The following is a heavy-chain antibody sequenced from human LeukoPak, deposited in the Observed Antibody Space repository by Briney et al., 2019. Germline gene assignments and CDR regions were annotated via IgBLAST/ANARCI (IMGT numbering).Heavy chain of an antibody. CDR3: ARRGWIGVTGTVVGWFDP. V-gene: IGHV1-69*06. CDR2: IIPIFGTA. J-gene: IGHJ5*02. Sequence: ASVKVSCKASGGTFSSYAISWVRQAPGQGLEWMGGIIPIFGTANYAQKFQGRVTITADKSTSTAYMELSRLRSDDTAVYYCARRGWIGVTGTVVGWFDPWGQGTLVTVSS. D-gene: IGHD6-19*01. CDR1: GGTFSSYA.